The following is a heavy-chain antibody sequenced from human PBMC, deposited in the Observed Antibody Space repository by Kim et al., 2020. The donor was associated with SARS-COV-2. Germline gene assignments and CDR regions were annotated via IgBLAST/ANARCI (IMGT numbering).Heavy chain of an antibody. V-gene: IGHV3-7*01. Sequence: GGSLRLSCAASGFTFSSYWMSWVRQAPGKGLEWVANIKQDGSEKYYVDSVKGRFTISRDNAKNSLYLQMNSLRAEDTAVYYCAREIPPNNLYYDFWSGYPYYGMDVWGQGTTVTVSS. CDR3: AREIPPNNLYYDFWSGYPYYGMDV. CDR1: GFTFSSYW. D-gene: IGHD3-3*01. CDR2: IKQDGSEK. J-gene: IGHJ6*02.